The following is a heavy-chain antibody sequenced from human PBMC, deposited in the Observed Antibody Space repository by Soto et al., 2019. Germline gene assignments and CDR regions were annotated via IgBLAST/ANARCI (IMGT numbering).Heavy chain of an antibody. CDR2: IYHSGST. CDR1: SGSISSSNW. D-gene: IGHD7-27*01. V-gene: IGHV4-4*02. Sequence: SETLSLTCAVCSGSISSSNWWGWVRQPPGKGLEWIGGIYHSGSTYYNPSLKSRVTISVDTSKNQFSLKLSSVTAADTAVYYCARHWGPPEDYFDYWGQGTLVTVSS. CDR3: ARHWGPPEDYFDY. J-gene: IGHJ4*02.